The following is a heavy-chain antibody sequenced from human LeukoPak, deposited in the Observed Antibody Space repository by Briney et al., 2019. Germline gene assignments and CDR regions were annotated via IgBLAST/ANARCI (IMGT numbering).Heavy chain of an antibody. V-gene: IGHV1-24*01. CDR1: GYTLTELS. CDR3: AATYYYDSSGYYPPY. Sequence: ASVKVSCKVSGYTLTELSMHWVRQAPGKGLEWMGGFDPEDGETIYAQKFQGRVTMTEDTSTDTAYMELSSLRSEDTAVYCCAATYYYDSSGYYPPYWGQGTLVTVSS. J-gene: IGHJ4*02. D-gene: IGHD3-22*01. CDR2: FDPEDGET.